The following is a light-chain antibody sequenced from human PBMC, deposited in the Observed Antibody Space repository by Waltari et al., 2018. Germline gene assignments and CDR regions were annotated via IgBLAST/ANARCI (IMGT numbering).Light chain of an antibody. CDR1: QSINSW. CDR3: QRYNDYPWA. Sequence: DIQMTQSPSTLSASVGDRVTITCRASQSINSWLAWYQQKPGKAPKLLIYRASNLESGVPSRFSGSGSGTEFTLTISSLQPDDFATYYCQRYNDYPWAFGQGTKVEIK. CDR2: RAS. J-gene: IGKJ1*01. V-gene: IGKV1-5*03.